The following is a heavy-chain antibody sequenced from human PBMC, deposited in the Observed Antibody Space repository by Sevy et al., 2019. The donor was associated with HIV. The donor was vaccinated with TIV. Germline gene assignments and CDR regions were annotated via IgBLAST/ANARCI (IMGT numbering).Heavy chain of an antibody. J-gene: IGHJ4*02. CDR2: ISYDGSNK. Sequence: GGSLRLSCAASGFTFSSYAMHWVRQAPGKGLEWVAVISYDGSNKYYADSVKGRFTISRDNSKNTLYLQMNSLRAEDTAGYYCARGTMYSSSWLDYWGQGTLVTVSS. D-gene: IGHD6-13*01. CDR3: ARGTMYSSSWLDY. V-gene: IGHV3-30*04. CDR1: GFTFSSYA.